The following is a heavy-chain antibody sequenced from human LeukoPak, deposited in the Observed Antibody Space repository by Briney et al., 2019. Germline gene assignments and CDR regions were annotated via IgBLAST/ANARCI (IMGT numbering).Heavy chain of an antibody. J-gene: IGHJ4*02. Sequence: SATLSLTCTVSGGSISSSSYYWGWIRQPPGKGLEWIGSIYYSGSTYYNPSLKSRVTISVDTSKNQFSLKLSSVTAADTAVYYCASIAVAGDIDYWGQGTLVTVSS. CDR2: IYYSGST. D-gene: IGHD6-19*01. CDR3: ASIAVAGDIDY. CDR1: GGSISSSSYY. V-gene: IGHV4-39*01.